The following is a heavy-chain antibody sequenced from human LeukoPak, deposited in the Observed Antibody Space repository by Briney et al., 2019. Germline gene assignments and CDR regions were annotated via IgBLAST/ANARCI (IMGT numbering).Heavy chain of an antibody. CDR3: ARGTRLDSSSWYYFDY. CDR1: GGTFSSYA. V-gene: IGHV1-18*01. Sequence: ASVKVSCKASGGTFSSYAISWVRQAPGQGLEWMGWISAYNGNTNYAQKLQGRVTMTTDTSTSTAYMELRSLRSDDTAVYYCARGTRLDSSSWYYFDYWGQGTLVTVSS. D-gene: IGHD6-13*01. J-gene: IGHJ4*02. CDR2: ISAYNGNT.